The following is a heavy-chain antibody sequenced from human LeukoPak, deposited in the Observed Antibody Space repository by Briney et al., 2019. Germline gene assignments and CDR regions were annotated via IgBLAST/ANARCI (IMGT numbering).Heavy chain of an antibody. CDR3: ARLVPYYDFWSGYYFDY. CDR1: GDSVSSGSYY. V-gene: IGHV4-61*01. J-gene: IGHJ4*02. Sequence: SETLSLTCTVSGDSVSSGSYYWSWIRQPPGKGLEWIGYIYYSGSTNYNPSLKSRVTISVDTSKNQFSLKLSSVTAADTAVYYCARLVPYYDFWSGYYFDYWGQGTLVTVSS. D-gene: IGHD3-3*01. CDR2: IYYSGST.